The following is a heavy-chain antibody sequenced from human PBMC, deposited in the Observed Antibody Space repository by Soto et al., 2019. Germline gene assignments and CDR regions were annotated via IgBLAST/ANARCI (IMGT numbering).Heavy chain of an antibody. CDR3: ASSFDYGDHDWFDP. Sequence: ASETLSLTCTVSGGSISSYYWSWIRQPPGKGLEWIGYIYYSGSTNYNPSLKSRVTISVDRSKNQFSLKLSSVTAADTAVYYCASSFDYGDHDWFDPWGQGTLVTVSS. CDR1: GGSISSYY. CDR2: IYYSGST. J-gene: IGHJ5*02. V-gene: IGHV4-59*12. D-gene: IGHD4-17*01.